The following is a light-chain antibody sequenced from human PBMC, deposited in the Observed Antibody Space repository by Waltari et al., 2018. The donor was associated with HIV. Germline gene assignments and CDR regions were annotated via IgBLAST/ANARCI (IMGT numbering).Light chain of an antibody. CDR1: QSILPRSRNKYF. CDR2: CAS. J-gene: IGKJ2*01. CDR3: HQYHTTPYT. V-gene: IGKV4-1*01. Sequence: DILTTQSPNSLTVSLGERATITFKSNQSILPRSRNKYFLAWYQQKPGQPPTSLIYCASTRAAGVPARFSGSDSGTDFTLTISSMRAEDVAVYYCHQYHTTPYTVGQGTKLEI.